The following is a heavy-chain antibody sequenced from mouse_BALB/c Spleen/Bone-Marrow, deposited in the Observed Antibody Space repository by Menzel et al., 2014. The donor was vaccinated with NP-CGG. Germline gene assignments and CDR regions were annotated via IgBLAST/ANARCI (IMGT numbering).Heavy chain of an antibody. J-gene: IGHJ4*01. CDR1: GYTFTSYY. D-gene: IGHD2-14*01. V-gene: IGHV1S81*02. CDR2: INPSNGGT. Sequence: VQLVESGAELVKPGASVKLSCKASGYTFTSYYMYWVKQRPGQGLEWIGEINPSNGGTNFNEKFKSKATLTVDKSSSTADMQLSSLTSEDSAVYYCTRGEYYRYDRAMDYWGQGTSVTVSS. CDR3: TRGEYYRYDRAMDY.